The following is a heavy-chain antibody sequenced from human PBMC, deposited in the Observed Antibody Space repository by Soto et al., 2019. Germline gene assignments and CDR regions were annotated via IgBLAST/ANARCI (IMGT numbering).Heavy chain of an antibody. CDR2: ISASGSDI. CDR3: ARGYSSGWSRGDYFDY. CDR1: GFSFSSYE. Sequence: EVQLVESGGGLVQPGGSLRLSCAASGFSFSSYEINWVRQAPGKGLEWVSYISASGSDIYYADSVKGRFTISRDNAKNSLYLQMSSLRAEDTAVYSCARGYSSGWSRGDYFDYWGQGTLVTVSS. J-gene: IGHJ4*02. V-gene: IGHV3-48*03. D-gene: IGHD6-19*01.